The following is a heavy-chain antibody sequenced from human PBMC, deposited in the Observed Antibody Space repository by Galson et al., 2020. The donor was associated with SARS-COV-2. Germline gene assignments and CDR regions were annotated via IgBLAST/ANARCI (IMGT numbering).Heavy chain of an antibody. Sequence: RGSLRLSCAASGFSFSSCAMSWIRQAPGKGLEWVSTISNSGGRTNYADSVKGHFIISRDNSNNTLYLQMHSLRAEDTALYYCAKGRDSGFSYGGSFDFWGQGTLVTVSS. CDR3: AKGRDSGFSYGGSFDF. J-gene: IGHJ4*02. V-gene: IGHV3-23*01. CDR2: ISNSGGRT. D-gene: IGHD5-18*01. CDR1: GFSFSSCA.